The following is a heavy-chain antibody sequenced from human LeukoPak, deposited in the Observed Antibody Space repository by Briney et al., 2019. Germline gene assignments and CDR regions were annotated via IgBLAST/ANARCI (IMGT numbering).Heavy chain of an antibody. J-gene: IGHJ4*02. Sequence: GGSLRLSCVASGFTFSRYGMHWVRQAPGKGLEWVSTISGSGGSTYYADSVKGRFTISRDNSKNTLYLQMNSLRAEDTAVYYCAKDQFDSSGWYGYWGQGTLVTVSS. V-gene: IGHV3-23*01. CDR2: ISGSGGST. D-gene: IGHD6-19*01. CDR1: GFTFSRYG. CDR3: AKDQFDSSGWYGY.